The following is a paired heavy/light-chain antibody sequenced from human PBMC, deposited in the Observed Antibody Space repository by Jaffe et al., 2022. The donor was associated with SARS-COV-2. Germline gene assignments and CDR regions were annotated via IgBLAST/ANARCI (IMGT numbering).Light chain of an antibody. J-gene: IGKJ1*01. CDR2: KVS. Sequence: DVVMTQSPLSLPVTLGQAASISCRSSQSLVYSDGNTYLNWFHQRPGQSPRRLIYKVSNRDSGVPDRFSGSGSGTDFTLKISRVEAEDVGIYYCMQGAHWPWTFGQGTRVEIK. V-gene: IGKV2-30*01. CDR3: MQGAHWPWT. CDR1: QSLVYSDGNTY.
Heavy chain of an antibody. J-gene: IGHJ4*01. CDR2: IYWDDDK. D-gene: IGHD2-8*01. V-gene: IGHV2-5*02. CDR1: GFSLSTRGVG. Sequence: QITLKESGPTLVKPTQTLTLTCSFSGFSLSTRGVGVGWVRQPPGKALDWLALIYWDDDKRYSPSLRSRLAITKDTSKNQVVLTMTNMDPVDTATYYCAREWWEQPDYWGQGTPVTVSS. CDR3: AREWWEQPDY.